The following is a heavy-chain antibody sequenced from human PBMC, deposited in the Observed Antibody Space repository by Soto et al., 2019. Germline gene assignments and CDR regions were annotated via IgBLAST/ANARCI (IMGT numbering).Heavy chain of an antibody. D-gene: IGHD1-26*01. CDR1: GGSVSSANYY. V-gene: IGHV4-61*01. Sequence: QVQLQESGPGLVKPSETLSLTCTVSGGSVSSANYYWGWIRQPPGKGLEWIGSIYYSGNTNYNPSLHSRVTISVDTSKNQFSLRLSSVTAADTAVYYCARVSGSYYHVYYFDYWGQGTLVTVSS. CDR3: ARVSGSYYHVYYFDY. J-gene: IGHJ4*02. CDR2: IYYSGNT.